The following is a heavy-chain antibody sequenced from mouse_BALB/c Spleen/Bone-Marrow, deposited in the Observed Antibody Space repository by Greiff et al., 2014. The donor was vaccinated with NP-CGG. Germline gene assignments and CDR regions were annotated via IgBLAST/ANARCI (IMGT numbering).Heavy chain of an antibody. Sequence: VHLVESGPELVKPGASVKISCTGSGYAFSSSRMNWVKQRPGQGLEWIGRIYPGDGDTNPNGRFKGKATLTADRSSNTAYMQLSSLTSVDSAVYFCARSAYYGSSYGAMDYWGQGTSVTVSS. CDR3: ARSAYYGSSYGAMDY. V-gene: IGHV1-82*01. J-gene: IGHJ4*01. D-gene: IGHD1-1*01. CDR2: IYPGDGDT. CDR1: GYAFSSSR.